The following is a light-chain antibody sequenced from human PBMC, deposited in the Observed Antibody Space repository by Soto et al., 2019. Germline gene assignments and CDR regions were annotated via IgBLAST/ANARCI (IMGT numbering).Light chain of an antibody. CDR1: SSDVGNNY. V-gene: IGLV2-14*01. Sequence: QSALTQPASVSGSPGQSITISCTGTSSDVGNNYVSWYQQHPGKAPKLMIYDVSNRPSGVSNRFSGSKSGNTASLTISGLQAEDEADYYCSSYTSSSPYVVFGGGTKLTVL. J-gene: IGLJ2*01. CDR3: SSYTSSSPYVV. CDR2: DVS.